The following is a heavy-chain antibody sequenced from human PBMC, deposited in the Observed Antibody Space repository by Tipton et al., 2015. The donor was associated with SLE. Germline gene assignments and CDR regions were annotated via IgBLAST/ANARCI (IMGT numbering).Heavy chain of an antibody. CDR3: ARSSLSSGPDAFDI. J-gene: IGHJ3*02. D-gene: IGHD5-12*01. CDR2: INHSGST. Sequence: TLSLTCAVYGGSFSGYYWSWIRQPPGKGLEWIGEINHSGSTNYNPSLKSRVTISVDTSKNQFSLKLSSVTAADTAVYYCARSSLSSGPDAFDIWGQGTMVTVSS. V-gene: IGHV4-34*01. CDR1: GGSFSGYY.